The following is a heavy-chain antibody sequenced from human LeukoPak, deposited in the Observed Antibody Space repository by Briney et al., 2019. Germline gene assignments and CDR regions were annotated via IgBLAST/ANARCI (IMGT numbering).Heavy chain of an antibody. CDR2: ISAYNGNT. CDR3: ARDQEYYYDSSGYYDY. Sequence: GSSVKVSCKASGGTFSSYAISWVRQAPGQGLEWMGWISAYNGNTNYAQKLQGRVTMTTDTSTSTAYMELRSLRSDDTAVYYCARDQEYYYDSSGYYDYWGQGTLVTVSS. D-gene: IGHD3-22*01. V-gene: IGHV1-18*01. CDR1: GGTFSSYA. J-gene: IGHJ4*02.